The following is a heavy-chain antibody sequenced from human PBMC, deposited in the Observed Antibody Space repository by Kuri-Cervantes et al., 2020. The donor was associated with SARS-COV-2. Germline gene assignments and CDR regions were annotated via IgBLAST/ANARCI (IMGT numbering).Heavy chain of an antibody. J-gene: IGHJ4*02. CDR3: ARASQQWLDEYYFDY. D-gene: IGHD6-19*01. Sequence: GESLKISCAASGFTFDEYAMHWVRQAPGKGLEWVAVIWYDGSNKYYADSVKGRFTISRDNSKNTLHLQMNSLRAEDTAVYYCARASQQWLDEYYFDYWGQGTLVTVSS. CDR1: GFTFDEYA. V-gene: IGHV3-33*08. CDR2: IWYDGSNK.